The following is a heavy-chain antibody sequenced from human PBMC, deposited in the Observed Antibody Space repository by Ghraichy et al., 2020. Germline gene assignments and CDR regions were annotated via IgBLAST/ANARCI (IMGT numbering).Heavy chain of an antibody. Sequence: SETLSLTCAVYGGSFSGYYWSWIRQPPGKGLEWIGEINHSGSTNYNPSLKSRVTISVDTSKNQFSLKLSSVTAADTAVYYCARGRWMMGELLVFDYWGQGTLVTVSS. CDR2: INHSGST. V-gene: IGHV4-34*01. CDR3: ARGRWMMGELLVFDY. CDR1: GGSFSGYY. J-gene: IGHJ4*02. D-gene: IGHD1-26*01.